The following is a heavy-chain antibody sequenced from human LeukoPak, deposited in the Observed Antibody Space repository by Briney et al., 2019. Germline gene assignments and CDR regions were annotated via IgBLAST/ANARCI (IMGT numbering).Heavy chain of an antibody. J-gene: IGHJ1*01. V-gene: IGHV3-23*01. CDR1: GFTFGSYG. CDR2: ITPNADRT. Sequence: GGSLRLSCAASGFTFGSYGMSWVRQAPGKGLEWVSFITPNADRTTYADSVEGRFTISRDNPRNTLYMQMNSLRDEDTALYYCAIMHGYYDGSGYWVQWGQGTLVTVSS. D-gene: IGHD3-22*01. CDR3: AIMHGYYDGSGYWVQ.